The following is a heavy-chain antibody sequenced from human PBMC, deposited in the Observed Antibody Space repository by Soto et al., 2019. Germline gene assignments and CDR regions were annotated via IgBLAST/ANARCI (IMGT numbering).Heavy chain of an antibody. J-gene: IGHJ4*02. V-gene: IGHV4-34*01. CDR1: GGSFSGYY. Sequence: SETLSLTCAVYGGSFSGYYWSWIRQPPGKGLEWIGEINHSGSTNYNPSLKSRVTISVDTSKNQFSLKLSSVTAADTAVYYCPRGKRVYSSSWPFDYWGKGPRVTASP. D-gene: IGHD6-13*01. CDR2: INHSGST. CDR3: PRGKRVYSSSWPFDY.